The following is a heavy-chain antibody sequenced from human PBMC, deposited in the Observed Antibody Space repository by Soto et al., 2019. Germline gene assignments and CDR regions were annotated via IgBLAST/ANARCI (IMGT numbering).Heavy chain of an antibody. CDR3: ARLSIAPHNYKWFDS. CDR1: GAALNSGNYY. CDR2: IYVTGAV. Sequence: SETLSLTCSVSGAALNSGNYYSSWFRQVPGKGLEWIGHIYVTGAVDYNPSLRDRITISQDTSERQFSLNLRLVTAADTAVYYCARLSIAPHNYKWFDSWGQGPLVTVS. V-gene: IGHV4-31*03. J-gene: IGHJ5*01. D-gene: IGHD3-3*02.